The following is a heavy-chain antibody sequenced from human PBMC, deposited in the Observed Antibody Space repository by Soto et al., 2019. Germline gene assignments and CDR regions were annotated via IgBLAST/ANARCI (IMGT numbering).Heavy chain of an antibody. Sequence: GGSLRLSCAASGFTFSSYAMHWVRQAPGKGLEWVAVISYDGSNKYYADSVKGRFTISRDNSKNTLYLQMNSLRAEDTAVYYCARDSGIAVAGIFYYYYYGMDVWGQGTMVTVSS. D-gene: IGHD6-19*01. CDR2: ISYDGSNK. V-gene: IGHV3-30-3*01. CDR1: GFTFSSYA. J-gene: IGHJ6*02. CDR3: ARDSGIAVAGIFYYYYYGMDV.